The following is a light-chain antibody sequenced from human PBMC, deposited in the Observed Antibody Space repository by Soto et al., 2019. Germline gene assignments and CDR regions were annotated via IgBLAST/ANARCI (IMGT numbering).Light chain of an antibody. CDR1: SGHSSYA. CDR3: QTWGTGSVI. CDR2: LNSDGSH. J-gene: IGLJ2*01. V-gene: IGLV4-69*02. Sequence: QPVLTQSPSASASLGASFKLTCTLSSGHSSYAIAWHQQQPEKGPRYLMKLNSDGSHSKGDGIPDRFSGSSSGAERYLTISSLQSEDEADYYCQTWGTGSVIFGGGTQLTVL.